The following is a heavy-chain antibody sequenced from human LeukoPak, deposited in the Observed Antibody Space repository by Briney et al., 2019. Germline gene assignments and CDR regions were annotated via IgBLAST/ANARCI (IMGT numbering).Heavy chain of an antibody. V-gene: IGHV3-72*01. J-gene: IGHJ4*02. CDR3: VREYYYDFPQ. CDR1: GFTFSDHY. Sequence: GGCLGLSCAASGFTFSDHYMDWVRQAPGKGLEWVGRSRAKIDSYTTEYAASVKGRFTISRDESENTLYLHMNSLKTEDTAVYYCVREYYYDFPQWGQGTLVTVSS. D-gene: IGHD3-3*01. CDR2: SRAKIDSYTT.